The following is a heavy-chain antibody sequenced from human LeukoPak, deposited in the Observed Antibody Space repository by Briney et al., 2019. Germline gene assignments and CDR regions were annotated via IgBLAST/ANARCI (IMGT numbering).Heavy chain of an antibody. V-gene: IGHV3-30*02. Sequence: GSLRLSCAASGFTFNNYDMHWVRQAPGKGLEWVSFIRFDGSHKYYADSVEGRFTISRDNSKNTLSLQMNSLRADDTAVYYCAKDRTGSQVRYFDNWGQGTLVTVSS. CDR3: AKDRTGSQVRYFDN. CDR1: GFTFNNYD. D-gene: IGHD1-26*01. CDR2: IRFDGSHK. J-gene: IGHJ4*02.